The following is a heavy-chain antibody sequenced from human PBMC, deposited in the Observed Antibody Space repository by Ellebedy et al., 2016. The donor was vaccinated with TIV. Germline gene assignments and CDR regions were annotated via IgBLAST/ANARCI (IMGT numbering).Heavy chain of an antibody. CDR2: IWYDGSNK. CDR3: ARDEMPPPIAAAGDYYDYGMDV. Sequence: GESLKISCAASGLTFSSYGMHWFRQAPGKGLEWVAVIWYDGSNKYYADSVKGRFTISRDNSKNTLYLQMNSLRAEDTAVYYCARDEMPPPIAAAGDYYDYGMDVWGQGTTVTVSS. CDR1: GLTFSSYG. J-gene: IGHJ6*02. D-gene: IGHD6-13*01. V-gene: IGHV3-33*01.